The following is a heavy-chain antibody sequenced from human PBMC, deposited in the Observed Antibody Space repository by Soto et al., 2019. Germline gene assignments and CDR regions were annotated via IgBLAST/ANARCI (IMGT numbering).Heavy chain of an antibody. CDR2: ISYDGSSK. J-gene: IGHJ6*02. CDR1: GFAFSAQA. Sequence: QVQLVESGGGVVQPGRSLRLSCAASGFAFSAQAMHWVRQAPGKGLEWVAVISYDGSSKYFADSVKGRFTISRDNSKNPLYLQMNSRRAEATAVYYCARDLRASMITFGGLIVIGVDVWGQGTTVTVSS. D-gene: IGHD3-16*02. V-gene: IGHV3-30-3*01. CDR3: ARDLRASMITFGGLIVIGVDV.